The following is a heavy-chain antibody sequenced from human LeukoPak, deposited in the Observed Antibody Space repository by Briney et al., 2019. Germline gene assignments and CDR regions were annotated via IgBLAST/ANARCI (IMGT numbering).Heavy chain of an antibody. V-gene: IGHV1-2*02. J-gene: IGHJ4*02. D-gene: IGHD7-27*01. CDR1: GYTFTGNF. CDR3: ARCYWGYFDY. CDR2: INPNSGGT. Sequence: ASVKVSCKASGYTFTGNFMHWVRQAPGQGLEWMGWINPNSGGTNYAQKFQGRVTMTRDTSISTAYMELSRLKSDDTAVYYCARCYWGYFDYWGQGTLVTVSS.